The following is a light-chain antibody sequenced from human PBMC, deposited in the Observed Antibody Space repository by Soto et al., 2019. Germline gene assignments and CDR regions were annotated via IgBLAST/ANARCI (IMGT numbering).Light chain of an antibody. V-gene: IGLV2-23*03. Sequence: QSVLTQPASVSGSPGQSITISCTGNSSDVGSYNLVSWYQQHPGKAPKLMIYEGSKRPSGVSNRFSGSKSGNTASLTISGLQAEDEADYYCCSYAGSSTFLYVFGTGTKLTVL. CDR1: SSDVGSYNL. J-gene: IGLJ1*01. CDR2: EGS. CDR3: CSYAGSSTFLYV.